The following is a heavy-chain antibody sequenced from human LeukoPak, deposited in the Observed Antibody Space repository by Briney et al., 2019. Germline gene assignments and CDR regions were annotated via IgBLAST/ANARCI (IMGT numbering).Heavy chain of an antibody. D-gene: IGHD3-22*01. J-gene: IGHJ5*02. Sequence: GESLKISCKGPGYSFTSYWIGWVRQMPGKGLEWMGIIYPGDSDTRYSPSFQGQVTISADKSISTAYLQWSSLKASDTAMYYCARRRADYDSSNNWFDPWGQGTLVTVSS. CDR1: GYSFTSYW. V-gene: IGHV5-51*01. CDR2: IYPGDSDT. CDR3: ARRRADYDSSNNWFDP.